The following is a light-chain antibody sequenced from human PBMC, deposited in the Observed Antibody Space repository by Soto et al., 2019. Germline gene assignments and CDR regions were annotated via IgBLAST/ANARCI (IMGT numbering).Light chain of an antibody. CDR2: KAS. J-gene: IGKJ1*01. Sequence: DTQMTQSPSTLSASVGDRVTITCRASQSISTWLAWYQQKPGKAPKLLIYKASSLESGVPSRFSGSGSGTEFTLTIRSLQPDDFATYYCQQYNSYWTFGQGTKVEIK. CDR1: QSISTW. V-gene: IGKV1-5*03. CDR3: QQYNSYWT.